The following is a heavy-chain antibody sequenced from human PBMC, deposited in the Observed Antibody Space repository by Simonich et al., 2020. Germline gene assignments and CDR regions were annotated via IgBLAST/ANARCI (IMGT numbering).Heavy chain of an antibody. Sequence: QVQLVQSGAEVKKPGASVKVSCKASGYTFTSYGISWVRQAPGKGLEWMGWISSYEGNTNYSPKIQGRVTMTTDTSTSTAYMELRSLRSDDTAVYYCARASRGTWWYYYFDYWGQGTLVTVSS. CDR3: ARASRGTWWYYYFDY. D-gene: IGHD2-15*01. CDR2: ISSYEGNT. CDR1: GYTFTSYG. J-gene: IGHJ4*02. V-gene: IGHV1-18*01.